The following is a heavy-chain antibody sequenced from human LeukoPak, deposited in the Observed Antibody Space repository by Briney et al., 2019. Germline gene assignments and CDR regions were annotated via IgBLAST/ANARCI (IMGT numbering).Heavy chain of an antibody. CDR1: GGSISSSYYY. V-gene: IGHV4-39*07. CDR3: ARDSPDYYDSSGYSNWFDP. Sequence: SETLSLTCTVSGGSISSSYYYWGWIRQPPGKGLEWIGSIYYSGSTYYNPSLKSRVTISVDTSKNQFSLKLSSVTAADTAVYYCARDSPDYYDSSGYSNWFDPWGQGTLVAVSS. J-gene: IGHJ5*02. CDR2: IYYSGST. D-gene: IGHD3-22*01.